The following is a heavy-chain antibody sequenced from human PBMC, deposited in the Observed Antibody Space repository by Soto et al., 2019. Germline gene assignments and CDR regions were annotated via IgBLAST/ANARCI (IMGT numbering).Heavy chain of an antibody. J-gene: IGHJ6*02. CDR2: IYYSGST. Sequence: SETLSLTCTVSGGSISSYYWSWIRQPPGKGLEWIGYIYYSGSTNYNPSLKSRVTISVDTSKNQFSLKLSSVTAADTAVYYCAKDSGPSRVITIFGVVIPRHYYGMDVWGQGTTVTVSS. V-gene: IGHV4-59*01. CDR3: AKDSGPSRVITIFGVVIPRHYYGMDV. CDR1: GGSISSYY. D-gene: IGHD3-3*01.